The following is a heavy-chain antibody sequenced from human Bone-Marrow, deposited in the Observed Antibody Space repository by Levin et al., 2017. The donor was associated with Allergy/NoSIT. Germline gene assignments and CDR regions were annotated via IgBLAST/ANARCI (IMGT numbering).Heavy chain of an antibody. V-gene: IGHV3-30*04. CDR2: ISNDGTNN. CDR3: ARGPGGNFWSDYNAGTENAYFQH. D-gene: IGHD3-3*01. J-gene: IGHJ1*01. Sequence: LSLTCAASGFTFSTYAMHWVRQAPDKGLDWVAFISNDGTNNNYADSVKGRFTISRDNSNNPLYLQMNSLRAEDTAVYFCARGPGGNFWSDYNAGTENAYFQHWGQGTLVTVSS. CDR1: GFTFSTYA.